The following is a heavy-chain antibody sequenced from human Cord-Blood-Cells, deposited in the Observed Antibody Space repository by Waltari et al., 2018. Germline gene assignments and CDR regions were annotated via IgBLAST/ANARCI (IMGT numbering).Heavy chain of an antibody. J-gene: IGHJ4*02. CDR1: GFTFDDYA. V-gene: IGHV3-43D*03. D-gene: IGHD4-4*01. CDR3: AKDNSNYFDY. CDR2: ISWDGGST. Sequence: EVQLVESGGVVVQPGGSLRLSCAASGFTFDDYAMHWVRQAPGNGLEWVSLISWDGGSTYYADSVKGRFTISRDNSKNSLYLQMNSLRAEDTALYYCAKDNSNYFDYWGQGTLVTVSS.